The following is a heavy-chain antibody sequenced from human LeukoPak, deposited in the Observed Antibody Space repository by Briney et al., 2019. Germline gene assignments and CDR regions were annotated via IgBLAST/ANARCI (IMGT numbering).Heavy chain of an antibody. CDR1: GGSFSGYY. CDR2: INHSGST. D-gene: IGHD3-22*01. J-gene: IGHJ5*02. CDR3: ARDLINYYDSSGYYSVGWFDP. V-gene: IGHV4-34*01. Sequence: SETLSLTCAVYGGSFSGYYWSWNRQPPGKGLEWTGEINHSGSTNYNPSLKSRVTISVDTSENQFSLKLSSVTAADTAVYYCARDLINYYDSSGYYSVGWFDPWGQGTLVTVSS.